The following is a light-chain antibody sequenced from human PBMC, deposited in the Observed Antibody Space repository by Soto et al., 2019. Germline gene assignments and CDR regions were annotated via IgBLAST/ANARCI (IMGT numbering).Light chain of an antibody. CDR3: QQSYSTPWIT. J-gene: IGKJ5*01. CDR1: QSISSY. V-gene: IGKV1-39*01. CDR2: AAS. Sequence: DIQMTQSPSSLSASVGDRVTITCRASQSISSYLNWYQQKPGKAPKLLIYAASSLQSGVPSRFSGIGSGTDFTLTISSPQPEDFATYYCQQSYSTPWITFGQGTRLEIK.